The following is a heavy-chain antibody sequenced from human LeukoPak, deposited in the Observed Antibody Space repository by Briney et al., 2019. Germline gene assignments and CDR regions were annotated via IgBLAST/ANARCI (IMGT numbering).Heavy chain of an antibody. V-gene: IGHV4-4*07. D-gene: IGHD2-21*01. CDR3: AREFFLIVGSHYYGMDV. Sequence: PSETLSLTCAVSGGSISSYYLGWIRQPAGKGLEWVGRIYTSGSTNYNPSVKTGVTISVDTSNDQFSLKQSSVTAADTAVYYCAREFFLIVGSHYYGMDVWGQGNTVTVSS. J-gene: IGHJ6*02. CDR2: IYTSGST. CDR1: GGSISSYY.